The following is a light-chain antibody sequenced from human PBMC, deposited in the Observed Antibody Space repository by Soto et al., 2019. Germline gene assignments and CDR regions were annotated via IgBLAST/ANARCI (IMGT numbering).Light chain of an antibody. V-gene: IGLV2-8*01. CDR3: SSYAGSSNYV. CDR1: SSDVGGYEF. CDR2: EVS. Sequence: QSALTQPLSASGSPGQSVTISCTGSSSDVGGYEFVSWYQHHPGKAPKLMIYEVSRRPSGVPDRFSGSKSGNTASLTVSGLQAEDEADYYCSSYAGSSNYVFGTGTKLTVL. J-gene: IGLJ1*01.